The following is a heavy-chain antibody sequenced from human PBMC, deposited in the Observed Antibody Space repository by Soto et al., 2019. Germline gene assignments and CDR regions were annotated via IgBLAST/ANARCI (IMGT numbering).Heavy chain of an antibody. Sequence: SETLSLTCTVSGGSISSGGYYWSWIRQHPGKGLEWIGYIYYSGSTYYNPSLKSRVTISVDTSKNQFSLKLSFVTAADTAVYYCARTVATIKAFDYWGQGTLVTVSS. CDR2: IYYSGST. CDR3: ARTVATIKAFDY. J-gene: IGHJ4*02. D-gene: IGHD5-12*01. CDR1: GGSISSGGYY. V-gene: IGHV4-31*03.